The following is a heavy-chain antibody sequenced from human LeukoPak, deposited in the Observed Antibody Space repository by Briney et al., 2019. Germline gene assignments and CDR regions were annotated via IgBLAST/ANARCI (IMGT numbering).Heavy chain of an antibody. D-gene: IGHD2-2*03. V-gene: IGHV3-20*04. J-gene: IGHJ5*02. CDR1: GFTFDDYG. CDR3: AKKGGAGYCSSTSCLTWFDP. Sequence: PGGSLRLSCAASGFTFDDYGMSWVRQAPGKGLEWVSGINWNGGSTGYADSVKGRFTISRDNSKNTLYLQMNSLRAEDTAVYYCAKKGGAGYCSSTSCLTWFDPWGQGTLVTVSS. CDR2: INWNGGST.